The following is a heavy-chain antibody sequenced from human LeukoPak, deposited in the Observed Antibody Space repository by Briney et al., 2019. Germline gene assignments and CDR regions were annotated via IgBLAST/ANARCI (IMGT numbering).Heavy chain of an antibody. CDR1: GYIFNTYS. J-gene: IGHJ4*02. CDR3: ARDITYCGGDCYSGFDY. V-gene: IGHV1-18*01. CDR2: ISPYDNKT. D-gene: IGHD2-21*02. Sequence: ASVKVSCKTSGYIFNTYSINWVRQAPDQGLEWMGWISPYDNKTHYAQKFQGRVTMTTDTSTSTAYMELRSLRSDDTAVYYCARDITYCGGDCYSGFDYWGQGTLVTVSS.